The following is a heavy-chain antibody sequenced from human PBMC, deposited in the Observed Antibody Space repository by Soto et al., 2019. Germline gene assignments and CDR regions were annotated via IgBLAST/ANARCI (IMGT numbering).Heavy chain of an antibody. CDR1: GFTFSTYW. D-gene: IGHD3-16*01. Sequence: EVQLVESGGGLVQPGGSLRLSCAASGFTFSTYWMNWVRQAPGKGLEWVANIKEDGSEAYYVDSVKGRFTISSDNAKNLLLLDRNSLRGEDTSVYYCARDWGAPGRGSALGYYYLFGMDVWGQGTTVTVPS. V-gene: IGHV3-7*05. CDR2: IKEDGSEA. CDR3: ARDWGAPGRGSALGYYYLFGMDV. J-gene: IGHJ6*02.